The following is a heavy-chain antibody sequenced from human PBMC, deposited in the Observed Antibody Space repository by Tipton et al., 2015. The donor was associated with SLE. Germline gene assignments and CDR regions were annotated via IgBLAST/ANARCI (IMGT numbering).Heavy chain of an antibody. J-gene: IGHJ4*02. CDR3: AKGEIRVDY. Sequence: SLRLSCAASGFNFIHHSMNWVRQAPGKGLEWVAYSSSSNTIYYSDSVKGRFTISRDNSNNTLYLQMNSLRAEDTAVYYCAKGEIRVDYWGQGTLVTVSS. V-gene: IGHV3-48*01. CDR2: SSSSNTI. CDR1: GFNFIHHS. D-gene: IGHD5-24*01.